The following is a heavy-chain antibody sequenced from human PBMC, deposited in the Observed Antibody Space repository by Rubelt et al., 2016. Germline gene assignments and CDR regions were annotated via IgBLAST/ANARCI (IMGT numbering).Heavy chain of an antibody. CDR3: ARDPTTRFTSTGWFDP. V-gene: IGHV1-18*01. Sequence: QVQLVQSGAEVKKPGASVKVSCKASGYTFTSYGISWVRQAPGQGLEWMGWISAYNGNTNYAQKLQGRVTMTTDTSTRTAYMERRSRRSDDRAVYYCARDPTTRFTSTGWFDPWGQGTLVTVSS. J-gene: IGHJ5*02. CDR2: ISAYNGNT. CDR1: GYTFTSYG. D-gene: IGHD5-12*01.